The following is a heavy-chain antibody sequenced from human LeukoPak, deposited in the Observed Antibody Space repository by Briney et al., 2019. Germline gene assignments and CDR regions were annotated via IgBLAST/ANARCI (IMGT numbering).Heavy chain of an antibody. Sequence: GGSLRLSCAASEFIFSSYWMGWVRQAPGKGLEWVSAISGSGGSTYYADSVKGRFTISRDNAKNALFLQMNNLRAEDTAFYYCARGEWDLRDWGQGTLVTVSS. CDR1: EFIFSSYW. D-gene: IGHD1-26*01. CDR3: ARGEWDLRD. J-gene: IGHJ4*02. CDR2: ISGSGGST. V-gene: IGHV3-23*01.